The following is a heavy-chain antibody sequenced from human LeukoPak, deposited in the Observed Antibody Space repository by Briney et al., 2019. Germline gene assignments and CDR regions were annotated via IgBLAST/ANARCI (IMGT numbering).Heavy chain of an antibody. J-gene: IGHJ4*02. CDR2: ISSSSAYM. Sequence: PGGSLRLSCAASGFTFSNFTMNWVRQAPGKGLEWVSLISSSSAYMYYADSVKGRFTISRDNAKNSLYLQMNSLRAEDTAVYYCARRDLRHDFWSADYWGQGTLVTVSS. CDR1: GFTFSNFT. CDR3: ARRDLRHDFWSADY. V-gene: IGHV3-21*01. D-gene: IGHD3-3*01.